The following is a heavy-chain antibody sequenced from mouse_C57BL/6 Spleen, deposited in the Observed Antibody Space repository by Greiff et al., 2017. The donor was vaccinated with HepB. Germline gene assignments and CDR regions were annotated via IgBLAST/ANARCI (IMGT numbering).Heavy chain of an antibody. CDR2: IDPSDSYT. J-gene: IGHJ2*01. CDR1: GYTFTSYW. Sequence: QVQLQQPGAELVKPGASVKLSCKASGYTFTSYWMQWVKQRPGQGLEWIGEIDPSDSYTNYNQKFKGKATLTVDTSSSTAYMQLSSLTSEDSAVYYCARGYGSLDYWGQGTTLTVSS. CDR3: ARGYGSLDY. V-gene: IGHV1-50*01. D-gene: IGHD1-1*01.